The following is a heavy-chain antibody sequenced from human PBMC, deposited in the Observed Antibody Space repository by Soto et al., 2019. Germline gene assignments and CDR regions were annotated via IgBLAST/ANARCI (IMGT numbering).Heavy chain of an antibody. Sequence: PGGSLRLSCAASGFTFSSYSMNWVRQAPGKGLEWVSSISSSSSYIYYADSVKGRFTISRDNAKNSLYLQMNSLRAEDTAVYYCAREPSTYYYDSSGPRGFDYWGQGTLVTVSS. D-gene: IGHD3-22*01. CDR3: AREPSTYYYDSSGPRGFDY. CDR2: ISSSSSYI. J-gene: IGHJ4*02. V-gene: IGHV3-21*01. CDR1: GFTFSSYS.